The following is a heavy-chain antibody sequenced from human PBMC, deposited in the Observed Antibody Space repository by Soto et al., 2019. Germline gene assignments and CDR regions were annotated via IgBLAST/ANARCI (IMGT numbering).Heavy chain of an antibody. D-gene: IGHD1-26*01. J-gene: IGHJ3*01. CDR1: GYTFTHHD. CDR3: ARGIVGGSTRAFDV. V-gene: IGHV1-8*01. CDR2: MNPKSGET. Sequence: QVQLVQSGAEVKKPGASVRVSCTASGYTFTHHDVNWVRQAPGQGPEWMGWMNPKSGETGYAQIFQCRVKMTRYTSISTAYMELSSLRSGDTAIYFCARGIVGGSTRAFDVWGQGTKVTVSS.